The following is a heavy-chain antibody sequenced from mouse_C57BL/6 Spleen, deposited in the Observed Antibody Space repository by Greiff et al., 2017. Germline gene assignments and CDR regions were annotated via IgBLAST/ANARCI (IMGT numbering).Heavy chain of an antibody. Sequence: QVQLQQPGAELVRPGYSVTLSCTASGYTFTSYWVHWVQQRPIQGLEWIGNLDPSDSETHYNQQFKDKATLTVDKSSSTAYMQLSSLTSEDSAVYYCARGWASIVTTGGYAMDYWCQETSDTVST. D-gene: IGHD2-12*01. CDR2: LDPSDSET. CDR3: ARGWASIVTTGGYAMDY. V-gene: IGHV1-52*01. J-gene: IGHJ4*01. CDR1: GYTFTSYW.